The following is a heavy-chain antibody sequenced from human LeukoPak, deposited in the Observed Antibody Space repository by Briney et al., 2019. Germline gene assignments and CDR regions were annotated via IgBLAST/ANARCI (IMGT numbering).Heavy chain of an antibody. CDR3: ARDLPDDLDPNWFDP. J-gene: IGHJ5*02. Sequence: SETLSLTCTVSGGSISSYYWSWIRQPAGKGLEWIGRIYTSGSTNYNPSLKSRVTMSVDTSKNQFSLKLSSVTAADTAVYYCARDLPDDLDPNWFDPWGQETLVTVSS. CDR2: IYTSGST. V-gene: IGHV4-4*07. D-gene: IGHD3-3*01. CDR1: GGSISSYY.